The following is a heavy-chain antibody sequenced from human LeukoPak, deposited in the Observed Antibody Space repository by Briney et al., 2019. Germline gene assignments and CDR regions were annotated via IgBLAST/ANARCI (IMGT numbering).Heavy chain of an antibody. J-gene: IGHJ4*02. CDR1: GXTFSSYE. Sequence: GGSLRLSCAASGXTFSSYEMNWVRQAPGKGLEWVSYITSSGGSIFNADSVKGRFTISRDNAKNSLYLQMNSLRVEDTAVYYCARAEGSGSSFDYWGQGTLVTVPS. D-gene: IGHD3-10*01. CDR3: ARAEGSGSSFDY. CDR2: ITSSGGSI. V-gene: IGHV3-48*03.